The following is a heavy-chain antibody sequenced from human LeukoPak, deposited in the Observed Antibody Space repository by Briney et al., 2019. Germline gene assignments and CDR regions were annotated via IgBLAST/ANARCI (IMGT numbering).Heavy chain of an antibody. CDR3: TREEGS. D-gene: IGHD3-10*01. CDR1: GFTFSTSW. V-gene: IGHV3-7*04. J-gene: IGHJ4*02. Sequence: GGSLRLSCAASGFTFSTSWMSWVRQAPEKGLEWVANINYDGSERNYVDSVKGRFTISRDNAEDSWHLQMNSMRVEDRAVYYCTREEGSWGQGILVTVSS. CDR2: INYDGSER.